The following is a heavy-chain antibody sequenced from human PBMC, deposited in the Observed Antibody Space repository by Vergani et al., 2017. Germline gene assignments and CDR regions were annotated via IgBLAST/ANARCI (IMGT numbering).Heavy chain of an antibody. V-gene: IGHV4-38-2*02. J-gene: IGHJ4*02. D-gene: IGHD3-10*01. Sequence: QVHLQESGPGLVKPSETLSLTCSVSNYSIGRDYFWGWIRPSPGKGLEYIASIYHGGMTYYNPSLKSRATISIDTSENVFSLRLTSVTAAATALYRCARDGGSGNYYRLFDSWGQGTLVIVSS. CDR2: IYHGGMT. CDR1: NYSIGRDYF. CDR3: ARDGGSGNYYRLFDS.